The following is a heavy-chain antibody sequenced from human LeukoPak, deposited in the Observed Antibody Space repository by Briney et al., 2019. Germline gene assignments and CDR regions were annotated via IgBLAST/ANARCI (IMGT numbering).Heavy chain of an antibody. CDR2: ISVASNT. V-gene: IGHV3-23*01. CDR1: GLAFSSYA. D-gene: IGHD3-3*01. CDR3: ADYGVSGVRNNFY. Sequence: QTGGSLRLSCAASGLAFSSYAMSWVLHAPGKGLVWVSTISVASNTFYADSVKGRFTISRDNSRNTVYLQMTSLRADDTAVYYCADYGVSGVRNNFYWGQGTLVTVSS. J-gene: IGHJ4*02.